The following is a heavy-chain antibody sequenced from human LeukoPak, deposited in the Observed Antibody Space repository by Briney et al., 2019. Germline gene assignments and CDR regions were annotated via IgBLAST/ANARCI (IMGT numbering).Heavy chain of an antibody. CDR1: GFTFSSYS. Sequence: GGSLRLSCAASGFTFSSYSMNWVRQAPGKGLEWVSSISSSSSYIYYADSVKGRFTISRDNAKNTLYLQMNSLRAEDTAVYYCAREWGELFGSDYWGQGTLVTVSS. V-gene: IGHV3-21*01. D-gene: IGHD1-26*01. CDR2: ISSSSSYI. J-gene: IGHJ4*02. CDR3: AREWGELFGSDY.